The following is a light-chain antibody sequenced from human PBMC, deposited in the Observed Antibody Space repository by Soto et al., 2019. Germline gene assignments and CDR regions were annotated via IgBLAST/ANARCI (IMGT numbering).Light chain of an antibody. CDR3: QQSGSSVT. V-gene: IGKV3-20*01. CDR2: GAS. J-gene: IGKJ4*01. Sequence: EIVLTQSPVTLSLSPGERATLSCRASQSISSSYLAWYQQKPGQAPRLLIYGASSRATGIPYRFSGSGSGTDFTLTISRLEPEDFAVYYCQQSGSSVTFGGGTKVDIK. CDR1: QSISSSY.